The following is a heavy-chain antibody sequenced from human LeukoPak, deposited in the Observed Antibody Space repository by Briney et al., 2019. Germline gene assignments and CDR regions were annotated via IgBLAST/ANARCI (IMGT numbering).Heavy chain of an antibody. CDR3: ETSSSSWYFRFDP. Sequence: SQTLSLTCAISGDSVSSNSAVCHWIRQSPSRGLEWLGRTYYRPKWYCDYAVSVKSRITINPETSKNQFSLQLSFLAHDETAVYYCETSSSSWYFRFDPWGQGTLVTVSS. CDR1: GDSVSSNSAV. V-gene: IGHV6-1*01. CDR2: TYYRPKWYC. J-gene: IGHJ5*02. D-gene: IGHD6-13*01.